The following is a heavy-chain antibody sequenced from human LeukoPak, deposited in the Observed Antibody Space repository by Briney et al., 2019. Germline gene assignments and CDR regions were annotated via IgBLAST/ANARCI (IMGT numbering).Heavy chain of an antibody. V-gene: IGHV3-33*01. D-gene: IGHD1-26*01. J-gene: IGHJ4*02. CDR3: ARAISASYFSL. CDR1: GFTFTRYA. CDR2: IWSDGTNK. Sequence: PGGSLRLSCAASGFTFTRYAMHWVRQAPGKGLEWLADIWSDGTNKYYADSVKGRFTISRDNSKNTLYLQMNSLRAEDTAVYYCARAISASYFSLWGQGTLVTVSS.